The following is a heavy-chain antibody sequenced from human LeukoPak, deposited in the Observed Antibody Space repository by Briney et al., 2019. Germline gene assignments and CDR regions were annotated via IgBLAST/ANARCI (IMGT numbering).Heavy chain of an antibody. D-gene: IGHD3-16*01. J-gene: IGHJ4*02. CDR2: IHNSGST. CDR1: GGSISSTSYY. Sequence: PSETLSLTCTVSGGSISSTSYYWSWIRQPPGKGLEWIGYIHNSGSTMYNPSFKSRLAMSLDTSKNQFSLNLDSVTAADTAVYYCARGIRGAADYWGQGTLVTVSS. CDR3: ARGIRGAADY. V-gene: IGHV4-61*01.